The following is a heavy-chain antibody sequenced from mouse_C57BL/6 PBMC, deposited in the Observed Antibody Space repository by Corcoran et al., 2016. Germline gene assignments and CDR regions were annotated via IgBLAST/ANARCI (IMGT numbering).Heavy chain of an antibody. J-gene: IGHJ2*01. D-gene: IGHD4-1*01. CDR1: GYSITSGYY. CDR3: ARDETGPFDY. V-gene: IGHV3-6*01. CDR2: ISYDGSN. Sequence: DVQLQESGPGLVKPSQSLSLTCSVTGYSITSGYYWNWIRQFPGNKLEWMGYISYDGSNNYNPSLKNRISITRDTSKNQCFLKLNSVTTEDTATYYCARDETGPFDYWGQGTTLTVSS.